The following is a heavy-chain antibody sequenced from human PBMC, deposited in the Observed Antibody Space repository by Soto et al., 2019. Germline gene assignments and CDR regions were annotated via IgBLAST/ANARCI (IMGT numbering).Heavy chain of an antibody. CDR2: INHSGST. D-gene: IGHD3-10*01. CDR1: GGSFSGYY. J-gene: IGHJ4*02. V-gene: IGHV4-34*01. Sequence: PSETLSLTCAVYGGSFSGYYWSWIRQPPGKGLEWIGEINHSGSTNYNPSLKSRVTISVDTSKNQFSLKLSSVTAADTAVYYCARGYSSGSYYNTSSDDVWGQGTLVTVAS. CDR3: ARGYSSGSYYNTSSDDV.